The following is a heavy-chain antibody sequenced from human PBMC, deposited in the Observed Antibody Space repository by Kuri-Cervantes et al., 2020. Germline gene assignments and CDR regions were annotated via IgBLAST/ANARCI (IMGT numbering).Heavy chain of an antibody. V-gene: IGHV1-2*02. CDR1: QYTFIGYY. CDR3: ARFRHTAMPPFIDY. CDR2: INPNSGGT. J-gene: IGHJ4*02. D-gene: IGHD5-18*01. Sequence: ASVKVSCKASQYTFIGYYMHWVRQAPGQGLEWMGWINPNSGGTKYAQKLQGRVTMTTDTSTSTAYMELRSLRSDDTAVYYCARFRHTAMPPFIDYWGQGTLVTVSS.